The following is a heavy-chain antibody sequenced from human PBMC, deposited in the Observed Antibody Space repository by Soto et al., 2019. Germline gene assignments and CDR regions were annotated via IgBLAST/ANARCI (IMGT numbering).Heavy chain of an antibody. CDR1: GLTFSAYS. V-gene: IGHV3-48*02. CDR2: ISSSGTI. J-gene: IGHJ6*02. D-gene: IGHD1-26*01. Sequence: GGSLRLSCAASGLTFSAYSLDWVRRAPGRGLEWVAYISSSGTIHYANSVKGRFTISRDNAKNSLYLQMDSLRDDDTAVYYCARDGSQTDNYYYAMDVWGQGTTVTVSS. CDR3: ARDGSQTDNYYYAMDV.